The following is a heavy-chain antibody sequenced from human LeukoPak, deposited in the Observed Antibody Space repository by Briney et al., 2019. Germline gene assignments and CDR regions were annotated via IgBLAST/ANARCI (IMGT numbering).Heavy chain of an antibody. J-gene: IGHJ4*02. CDR1: GGSISSSSYY. V-gene: IGHV4-61*05. CDR2: IYYSGST. Sequence: SETLSFTCTVSGGSISSSSYYWGWIRQPPGEGLEWIGYIYYSGSTTYNPSLKSRVTISVDTSKNQSSLKLSSVTAANTAVYYCARVSEKEDYWGQGTLVTVSS. CDR3: ARVSEKEDY.